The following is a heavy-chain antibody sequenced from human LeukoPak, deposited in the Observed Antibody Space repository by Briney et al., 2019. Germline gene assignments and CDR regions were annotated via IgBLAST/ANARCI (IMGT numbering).Heavy chain of an antibody. CDR1: GGSINNHY. V-gene: IGHV4-39*07. CDR3: ARGDIAVAGAAFDI. J-gene: IGHJ3*02. CDR2: IYYSGST. D-gene: IGHD6-19*01. Sequence: PSETLSLTCIVSGGSINNHYWTWIRQPPGKGLEWIGSIYYSGSTYYNPSLKSRVTISVDTSKNQFSLKLSSVTAADTAVYYCARGDIAVAGAAFDIWGQGTMVTVSS.